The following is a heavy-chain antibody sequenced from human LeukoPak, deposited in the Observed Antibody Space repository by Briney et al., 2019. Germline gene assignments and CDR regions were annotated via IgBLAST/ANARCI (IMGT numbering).Heavy chain of an antibody. J-gene: IGHJ6*03. Sequence: SETLSLTCTVSGGSISSSSYYWGWIRQPPGKGLEWIGSIYYSGSTYYNPSLKSRVTMSVDTSKNQFSLKLSSVTAADTAVYYCARSEGVVTGYYMDVWGKGTTVTVSS. D-gene: IGHD2-2*01. CDR1: GGSISSSSYY. CDR3: ARSEGVVTGYYMDV. CDR2: IYYSGST. V-gene: IGHV4-39*01.